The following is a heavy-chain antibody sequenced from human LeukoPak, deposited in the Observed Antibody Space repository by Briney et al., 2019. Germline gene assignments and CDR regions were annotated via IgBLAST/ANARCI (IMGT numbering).Heavy chain of an antibody. D-gene: IGHD3-9*01. CDR2: IYPGDSDT. J-gene: IGHJ6*04. CDR3: ARSYYDILTGYSATSHYGMDV. Sequence: GESLKISCKGSGYSFTSHWIGWVRQVPGKGLEWMGIIYPGDSDTRYSPSFQGQVTISADKSISTAYLQWSSLKASDTAMYYCARSYYDILTGYSATSHYGMDVWGKGTTVTVSS. CDR1: GYSFTSHW. V-gene: IGHV5-51*01.